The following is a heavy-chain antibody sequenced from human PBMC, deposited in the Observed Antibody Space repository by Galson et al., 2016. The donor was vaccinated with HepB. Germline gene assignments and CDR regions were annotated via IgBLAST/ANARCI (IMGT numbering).Heavy chain of an antibody. CDR2: IKEDASKV. J-gene: IGHJ1*01. CDR3: ARYGDEAGWNFHQ. V-gene: IGHV3-7*03. CDR1: GFTFTNAW. D-gene: IGHD6-19*01. Sequence: SLRLSCAASGFTFTNAWMNWVRQAPGKGLEWVASIKEDASKVFYADSVKGRFTISRDNVEDSLSLQMNSLRSEDTAVYYCARYGDEAGWNFHQWGQGTLVTVSS.